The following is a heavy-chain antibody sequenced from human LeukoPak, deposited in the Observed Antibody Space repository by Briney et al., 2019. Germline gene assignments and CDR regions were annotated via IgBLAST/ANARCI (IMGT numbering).Heavy chain of an antibody. CDR3: ARGSFLGYCSSTSCYASYYYYMDV. CDR1: GYTFTGYY. CDR2: INPNSGGT. J-gene: IGHJ6*03. Sequence: GASVKVSCKASGYTFTGYYMHWVRQAPGQGLEWMGWINPNSGGTNYAQKFQGRVTMTRDTSISTAYMELSRLRSDDTAVYYCARGSFLGYCSSTSCYASYYYYMDVWGKGTTVTVSS. D-gene: IGHD2-2*01. V-gene: IGHV1-2*02.